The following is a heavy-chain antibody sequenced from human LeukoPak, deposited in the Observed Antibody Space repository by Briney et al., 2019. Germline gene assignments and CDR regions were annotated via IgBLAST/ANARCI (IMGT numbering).Heavy chain of an antibody. D-gene: IGHD2-8*01. CDR2: INTNTGNP. Sequence: GASVKVSCKASGYSFINYYIHWVRQAPGQGLEWMGWINTNTGNPTYAQGFTGRFVFSLDTSDNTAYLQISSLQAEDTAVYSCASFFCTSALCYYLDYWGQGTLVTVSS. V-gene: IGHV7-4-1*02. CDR3: ASFFCTSALCYYLDY. CDR1: GYSFINYY. J-gene: IGHJ4*02.